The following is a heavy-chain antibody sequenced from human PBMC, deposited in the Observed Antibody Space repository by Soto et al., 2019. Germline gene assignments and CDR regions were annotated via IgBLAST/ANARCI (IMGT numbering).Heavy chain of an antibody. D-gene: IGHD3-10*01. CDR1: GGSISSGGYY. J-gene: IGHJ6*02. V-gene: IGHV4-31*03. CDR3: ARDQRLWFGELPLNYYYYGMDV. CDR2: IYYSGST. Sequence: PSETLSLTCTVSGGSISSGGYYWSWIRQHPGKGLEWIGYIYYSGSTYYNPSLKSRVTISVDTSKNQFSLKLSSVTAADTAAYYCARDQRLWFGELPLNYYYYGMDVWGQGTKVTVSS.